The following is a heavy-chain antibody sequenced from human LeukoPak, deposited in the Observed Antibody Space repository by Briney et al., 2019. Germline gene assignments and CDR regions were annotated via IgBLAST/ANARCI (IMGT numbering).Heavy chain of an antibody. CDR2: IYSGGST. J-gene: IGHJ6*02. Sequence: PGGSLRLSCAASGFTVSSNYMSWVRQVPGKGLEWVSVIYSGGSTYYADSVKGRFTISRDNSKNALYLQMNSLRAEDTAVYYCASLPPPPLGAPESYYYYGMDVWGQGTTVTVSS. D-gene: IGHD3-16*01. CDR3: ASLPPPPLGAPESYYYYGMDV. V-gene: IGHV3-53*01. CDR1: GFTVSSNY.